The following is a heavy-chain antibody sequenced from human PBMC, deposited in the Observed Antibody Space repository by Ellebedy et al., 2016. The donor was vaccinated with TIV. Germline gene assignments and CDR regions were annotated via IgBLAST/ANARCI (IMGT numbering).Heavy chain of an antibody. CDR1: GYTLTELS. D-gene: IGHD3-10*01. J-gene: IGHJ4*02. V-gene: IGHV1-46*01. CDR2: INPSGGST. Sequence: ASVKVSCXVSGYTLTELSMHWVRQAPGQGLEWMGIINPSGGSTSYAQKFQGRVTMTRDTSTSTVYMELSSLRSEDTAVYYCARDRGHGGERLIDYWGQGTLVTVSS. CDR3: ARDRGHGGERLIDY.